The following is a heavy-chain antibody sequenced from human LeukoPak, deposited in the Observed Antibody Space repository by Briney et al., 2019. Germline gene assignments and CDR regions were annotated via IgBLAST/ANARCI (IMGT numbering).Heavy chain of an antibody. D-gene: IGHD3-3*01. CDR2: IIPIFGTA. J-gene: IGHJ4*02. CDR3: ARGSPEGSGYFYFDY. Sequence: AASVKVSCKASGYTFSSYAISWVRQAPGQGLEWMGGIIPIFGTANYAQKFQGRVMITADESTSTAYMELSSLRSEDTAVYYCARGSPEGSGYFYFDYWGQGTLVTVSS. V-gene: IGHV1-69*13. CDR1: GYTFSSYA.